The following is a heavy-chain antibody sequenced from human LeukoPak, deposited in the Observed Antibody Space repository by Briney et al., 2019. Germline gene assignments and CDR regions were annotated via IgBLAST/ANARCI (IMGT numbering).Heavy chain of an antibody. V-gene: IGHV3-23*01. CDR1: GFTFSNYA. CDR3: AKDDNYYESSGYPVAAY. CDR2: IGGSGGSA. J-gene: IGHJ4*02. Sequence: GGSLRLSCAASGFTFSNYAMSWVRQAPGKGLEWVSAIGGSGGSADYTDSVKGRFTISRDNSKNTLFLQMNSLRVEDTAVYYCAKDDNYYESSGYPVAAYWGQGTLVTVSS. D-gene: IGHD3-22*01.